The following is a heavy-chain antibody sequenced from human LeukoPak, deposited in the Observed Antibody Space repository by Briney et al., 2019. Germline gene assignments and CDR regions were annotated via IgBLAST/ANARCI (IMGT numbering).Heavy chain of an antibody. V-gene: IGHV4-4*07. D-gene: IGHD1/OR15-1a*01. J-gene: IGHJ4*02. CDR3: ARSEVGPSEQWDN. CDR2: ISTTGYS. Sequence: SETLSLTCTVSGDSINNHYWSWIRQPAGKGLEWIGRISTTGYSNYNPSLKSRVTMSVDTSKNQFSLRLNSVTAADTAVYYCARSEVGPSEQWDNWGQGTLVTVSS. CDR1: GDSINNHY.